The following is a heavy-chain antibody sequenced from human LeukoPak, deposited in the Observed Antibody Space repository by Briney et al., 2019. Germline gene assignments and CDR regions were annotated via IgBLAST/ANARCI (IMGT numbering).Heavy chain of an antibody. CDR3: SPITGAIDD. Sequence: KAGGSLRLSCAASGFTFRSYWMHWVRQTPGKRLEWVSYISGSSSYIYYADSVKGRFTISRDNAKRTLYLQMNRLRAEDTAVYYCSPITGAIDDWGQGTLVTVSS. D-gene: IGHD1-7*01. CDR1: GFTFRSYW. J-gene: IGHJ4*02. V-gene: IGHV3-21*01. CDR2: ISGSSSYI.